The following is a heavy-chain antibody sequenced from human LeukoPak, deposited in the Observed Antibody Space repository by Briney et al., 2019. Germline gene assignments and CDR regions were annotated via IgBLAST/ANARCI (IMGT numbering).Heavy chain of an antibody. V-gene: IGHV3-23*01. D-gene: IGHD2-2*01. CDR2: ISGSGGST. J-gene: IGHJ4*02. CDR1: GFTFSSYA. CDR3: AKGGVPAAMSPHYFDY. Sequence: GGSLRLSCAASGFTFSSYAMSWVRQAPGKGLEWVSAISGSGGSTYYTDSVKGRFTISRDNSKNTLYLQMNSLRAEDTAVYYCAKGGVPAAMSPHYFDYWGQGTLVTVSS.